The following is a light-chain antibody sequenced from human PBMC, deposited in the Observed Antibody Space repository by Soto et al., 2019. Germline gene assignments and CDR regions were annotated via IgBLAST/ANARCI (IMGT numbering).Light chain of an antibody. J-gene: IGKJ1*01. CDR1: QSVSID. CDR3: QRYNKWPLT. Sequence: EILMTESPSFVSVSPWERFTLSCRASQSVSIDLAWYQQRPGQAPRLLIRGASTRATGVSPTFSGSGSGTEFTLTISSLQSEDFAVYYCQRYNKWPLTFGQGTKVDIK. CDR2: GAS. V-gene: IGKV3-15*01.